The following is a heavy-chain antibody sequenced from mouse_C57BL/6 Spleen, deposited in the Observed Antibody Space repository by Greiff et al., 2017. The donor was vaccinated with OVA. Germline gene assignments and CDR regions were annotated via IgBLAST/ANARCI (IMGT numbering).Heavy chain of an antibody. Sequence: EVKLEESGGDLVKPGGSLKLSCAASGFTFSSYGMSWVRQTPDKRLEWVATISSGGSYTYYPDSVKGRFTITRDNAKNTLYLQMSSLKSEDTAMYYCARDGGYYSNYGDWYFEVWGTGTTVTVSS. CDR2: ISSGGSYT. CDR3: ARDGGYYSNYGDWYFEV. CDR1: GFTFSSYG. D-gene: IGHD2-5*01. J-gene: IGHJ1*03. V-gene: IGHV5-6*02.